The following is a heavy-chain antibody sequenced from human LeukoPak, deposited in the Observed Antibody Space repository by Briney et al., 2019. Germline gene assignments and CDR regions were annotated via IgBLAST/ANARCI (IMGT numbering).Heavy chain of an antibody. Sequence: SETLSLTCTVSGGSISSYYWSWIRQPPGKGLEWIGYIYYSGITNYNPSLKSRVTISVDTSKNQFSLNLSSVTAADTAVYYCARYSYGGYYFDYWGQGILVTVSS. J-gene: IGHJ4*02. CDR1: GGSISSYY. CDR2: IYYSGIT. D-gene: IGHD5-18*01. V-gene: IGHV4-59*01. CDR3: ARYSYGGYYFDY.